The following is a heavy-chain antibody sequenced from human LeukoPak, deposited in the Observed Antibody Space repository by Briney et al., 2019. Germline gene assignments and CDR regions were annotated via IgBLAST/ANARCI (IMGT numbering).Heavy chain of an antibody. CDR2: IYYSGST. Sequence: SETLSLTCTVSGGSISSYYWSWIRQPPGKGLEWIGYIYYSGSTNYNPSLKSRVTISVDTSRNQFSLKLSSVTAADTAVYYCARLPSIAARKTRNWFDPWGQGTLVTVSS. V-gene: IGHV4-59*01. D-gene: IGHD6-6*01. J-gene: IGHJ5*02. CDR1: GGSISSYY. CDR3: ARLPSIAARKTRNWFDP.